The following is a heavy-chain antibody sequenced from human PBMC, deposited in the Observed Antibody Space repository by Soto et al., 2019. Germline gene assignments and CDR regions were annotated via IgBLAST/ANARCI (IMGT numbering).Heavy chain of an antibody. J-gene: IGHJ6*02. CDR3: ATLRLYNYYGMDV. CDR2: IYYSGST. Sequence: SETKSLTCTVSGGYISSSSYYWGWIRQPPGKGLEWIGSIYYSGSTYYNPSLKSRVTISVDTSKNQFSLKLSSVTAADTAVYYCATLRLYNYYGMDVWGQGTTVTVSS. V-gene: IGHV4-39*01. D-gene: IGHD3-16*01. CDR1: GGYISSSSYY.